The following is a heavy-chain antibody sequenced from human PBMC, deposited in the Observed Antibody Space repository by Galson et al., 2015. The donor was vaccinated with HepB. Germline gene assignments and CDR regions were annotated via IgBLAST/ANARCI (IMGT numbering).Heavy chain of an antibody. CDR3: ARDYADYSNEASGGDV. CDR2: ISAYSGNT. V-gene: IGHV1-18*01. Sequence: SVKVSCKASGYTFTSYGISWVRQAPGQGLEWMGWISAYSGNTNYAQKLQGRVTMTTDTSTSTAYMELRSLRSDDTAVYYCARDYADYSNEASGGDVWGKGTTVTVSS. CDR1: GYTFTSYG. J-gene: IGHJ6*04. D-gene: IGHD4-11*01.